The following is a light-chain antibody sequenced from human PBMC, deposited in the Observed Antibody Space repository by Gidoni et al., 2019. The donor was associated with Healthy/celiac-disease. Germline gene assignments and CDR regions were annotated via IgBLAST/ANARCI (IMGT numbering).Light chain of an antibody. Sequence: SSELTQPPSVSVSPGQTARITCSGDALPKQYAYWYQQKPGQAPVLLIYNDSERPSGIPERFSGSCSGTTVTLTISGVQAEDEADYYCQSADSSGTYVVFGGGTKLTVL. V-gene: IGLV3-25*03. CDR1: ALPKQY. CDR3: QSADSSGTYVV. J-gene: IGLJ2*01. CDR2: NDS.